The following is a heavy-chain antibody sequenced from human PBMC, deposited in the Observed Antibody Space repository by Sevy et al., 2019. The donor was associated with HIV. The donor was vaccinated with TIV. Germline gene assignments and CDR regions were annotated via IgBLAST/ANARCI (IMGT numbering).Heavy chain of an antibody. CDR2: IRYDGSNK. D-gene: IGHD3-3*01. CDR1: GFTFSSYG. V-gene: IGHV3-30*02. Sequence: GGSLRLSCAASGFTFSSYGMHWVRQAPGKGLEWVAFIRYDGSNKYYADSVKGRFTISRDNSKNTLYLQMNSLRAEDTAVYYCAKIRGRLRFLEWLTAYDAFDIWGQRTMVTVSS. J-gene: IGHJ3*02. CDR3: AKIRGRLRFLEWLTAYDAFDI.